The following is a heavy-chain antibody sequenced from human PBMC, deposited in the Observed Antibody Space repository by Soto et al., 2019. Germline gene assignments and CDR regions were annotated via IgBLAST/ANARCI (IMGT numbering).Heavy chain of an antibody. CDR1: GFTVGNNY. CDR2: IYSTGTT. Sequence: EVQLVESGGGLTQPGGSLKLSCAASGFTVGNNYMSWVRQAPGKGLEWVSLIYSTGTTKYADSVKGRFTVSRDNANNTLYLQMTRLGAEDTAVYYCAKDGRGSGSHYNSFGYWGQGTLVTVSS. D-gene: IGHD3-10*01. V-gene: IGHV3-53*01. CDR3: AKDGRGSGSHYNSFGY. J-gene: IGHJ4*02.